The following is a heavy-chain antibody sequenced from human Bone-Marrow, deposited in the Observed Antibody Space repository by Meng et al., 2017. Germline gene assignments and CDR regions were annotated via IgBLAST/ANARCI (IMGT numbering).Heavy chain of an antibody. CDR3: ARYCSSTSCYEELGDASDI. CDR2: IYYSGST. V-gene: IGHV4-39*07. Sequence: SETLSLTCTVSGGSISSSSYYWGWIRQPPGKGLEWIGSIYYSGSTYYNPSLKSRVTISVDTSKNQFSLKLSSVTAADTAVYYCARYCSSTSCYEELGDASDIWGQGTMVTVSS. J-gene: IGHJ3*02. CDR1: GGSISSSSYY. D-gene: IGHD2-2*01.